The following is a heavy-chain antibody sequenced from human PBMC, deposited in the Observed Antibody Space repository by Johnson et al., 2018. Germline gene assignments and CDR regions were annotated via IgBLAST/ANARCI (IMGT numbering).Heavy chain of an antibody. CDR2: IKSKADGGTT. J-gene: IGHJ3*02. D-gene: IGHD3-10*01. V-gene: IGHV3-15*07. CDR1: GFTFSNAW. Sequence: EVQLVESGGGLVKPGGSLRLSCAASGFTFSNAWMNWVRQAPGKGLEWVGRIKSKADGGTTDHAAPVKGRFTISRDDSKNMLYLQMNSLKTEDTAVYYCTTGVILWFERNAFDIWGQGTMVTVSS. CDR3: TTGVILWFERNAFDI.